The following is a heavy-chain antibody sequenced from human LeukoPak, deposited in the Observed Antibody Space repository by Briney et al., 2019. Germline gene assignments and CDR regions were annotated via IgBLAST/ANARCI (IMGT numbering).Heavy chain of an antibody. J-gene: IGHJ4*02. CDR3: ARDRHRFSSGYHPDFDY. CDR2: ISYDGSNK. Sequence: PGGSLRLSCAASGFTFSSYAMHWVRQAPGKGLEWVAVISYDGSNKYYADSVKGRFTISRDNSKNTLYLQMNSLRAEDTAVYYCARDRHRFSSGYHPDFDYWGQGTLVTVSS. D-gene: IGHD3-22*01. CDR1: GFTFSSYA. V-gene: IGHV3-30-3*01.